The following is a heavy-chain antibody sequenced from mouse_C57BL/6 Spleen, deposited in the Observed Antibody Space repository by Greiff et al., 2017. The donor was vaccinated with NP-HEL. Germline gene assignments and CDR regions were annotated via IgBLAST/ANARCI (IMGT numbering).Heavy chain of an antibody. Sequence: EVKVEESGEGLVKPGGSLKLSCAASGFTFSSYAMSWVRQTPEKRLEWVAYISSGGDYIYYADTVKGRFTISRDNARNTLYLQMSSLKSEDTAMYYCTREGWYFDVWGTGTTVTVSS. V-gene: IGHV5-9-1*02. CDR1: GFTFSSYA. CDR2: ISSGGDYI. CDR3: TREGWYFDV. J-gene: IGHJ1*03.